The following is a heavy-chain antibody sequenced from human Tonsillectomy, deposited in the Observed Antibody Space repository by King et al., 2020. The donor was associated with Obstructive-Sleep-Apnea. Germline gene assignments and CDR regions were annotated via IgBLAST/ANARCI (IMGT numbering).Heavy chain of an antibody. CDR3: AKDGPIAVAPSFYYGMDV. CDR1: GFTFSSFA. V-gene: IGHV3-23*04. J-gene: IGHJ6*02. Sequence: VQLVESGGGLVQPGGSLRLSCAASGFTFSSFAMTWVRQAPGKGLEWVSTVGGSGRGGSTHYPDSVKGRFTISRDDSKNSLFLQMSSLRVDDTAVYYCAKDGPIAVAPSFYYGMDVWGQGTTVTVSS. D-gene: IGHD6-19*01. CDR2: VGGSGRGGST.